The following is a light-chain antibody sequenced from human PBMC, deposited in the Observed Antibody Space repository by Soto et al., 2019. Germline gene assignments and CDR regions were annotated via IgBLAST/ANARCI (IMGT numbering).Light chain of an antibody. J-gene: IGKJ1*01. V-gene: IGKV3-20*01. CDR3: QQYGSSPQT. CDR1: QSVSSSY. Sequence: IRLTQPPGTLSLSPGERATLSCRASQSVSSSYLAWYQQKPGQAPRLLIYGASSRATGIPDRFSGSGSGTDFTLTISRLEPEDFAVYYCQQYGSSPQTFGQGTRWIS. CDR2: GAS.